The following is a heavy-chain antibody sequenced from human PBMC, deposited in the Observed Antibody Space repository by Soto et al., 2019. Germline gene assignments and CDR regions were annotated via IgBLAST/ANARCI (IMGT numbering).Heavy chain of an antibody. J-gene: IGHJ2*01. Sequence: EVQLVESGGGLVQPGGSLRLSCAASGFTFSSDWMSWVRQAPGKGLEWVANIKQDGSEKYYVDSVKGRFTISRDNAKNSLYLQMNSLRAEDTAVYYCARDHYSSGWYLGGNWYFDLWGRGTLVTVSS. CDR2: IKQDGSEK. D-gene: IGHD6-19*01. V-gene: IGHV3-7*01. CDR1: GFTFSSDW. CDR3: ARDHYSSGWYLGGNWYFDL.